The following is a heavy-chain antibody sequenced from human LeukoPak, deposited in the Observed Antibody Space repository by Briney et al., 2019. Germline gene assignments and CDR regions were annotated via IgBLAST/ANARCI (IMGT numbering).Heavy chain of an antibody. CDR2: INPSGGST. J-gene: IGHJ4*02. D-gene: IGHD2-2*01. V-gene: IGHV1-46*01. Sequence: ASVKVSCKASGYTFTSYYMHWVRQAPGQGLEWMGIINPSGGSTSYAQKFQGRVTMTRDMSTSTVYMELSSLRSEDTAVYYCARDQDCSNTSCYERIFDYWGQGTLVTVSS. CDR1: GYTFTSYY. CDR3: ARDQDCSNTSCYERIFDY.